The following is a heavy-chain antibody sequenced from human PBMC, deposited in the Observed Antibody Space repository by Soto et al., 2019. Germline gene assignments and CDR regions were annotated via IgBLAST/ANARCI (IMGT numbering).Heavy chain of an antibody. V-gene: IGHV3-30*03. J-gene: IGHJ4*02. CDR3: ARESEDLTSNFDY. CDR2: ISYDGSNK. Sequence: GGSLRLSCAASGFTFSSYGMHWVRQAPGKGLEWVAVISYDGSNKYYADPMKGRFTISRDNAKNSLYLEMNSLRAEDTAVYYCARESEDLTSNFDYWGQGTLVTVSS. CDR1: GFTFSSYG.